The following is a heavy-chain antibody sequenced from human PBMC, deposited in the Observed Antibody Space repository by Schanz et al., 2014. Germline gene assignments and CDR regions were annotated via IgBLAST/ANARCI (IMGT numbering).Heavy chain of an antibody. CDR2: VSHDGFTK. J-gene: IGHJ3*02. CDR1: GFSFRGFA. CDR3: ATDYSGGGCHI. D-gene: IGHD6-19*01. Sequence: VQLVESGGGLVQPGGSLRLSCAASGFSFRGFAVHWVRQAPGKGLEWVSIVSHDGFTKHYADSVRGRFTLSRDNSKNTVYLQMNSLRAEDTALYFCATDYSGGGCHIWGQGTMVTVSS. V-gene: IGHV3-30*04.